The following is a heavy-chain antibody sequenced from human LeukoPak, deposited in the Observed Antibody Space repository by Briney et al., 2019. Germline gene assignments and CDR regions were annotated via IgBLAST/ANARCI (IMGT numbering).Heavy chain of an antibody. CDR1: GYTFTSYG. D-gene: IGHD2-2*01. J-gene: IGHJ6*03. CDR2: ISAYNGNT. Sequence: ASVKVSCKASGYTFTSYGISWVRQAPGQGLEWMGWISAYNGNTNYAQKLQGRVTMTTDTSTSTAYMELRSLRSDDTAVYYCARDHIVVVPAAYYYYMDVWGKGTTVTVSS. V-gene: IGHV1-18*01. CDR3: ARDHIVVVPAAYYYYMDV.